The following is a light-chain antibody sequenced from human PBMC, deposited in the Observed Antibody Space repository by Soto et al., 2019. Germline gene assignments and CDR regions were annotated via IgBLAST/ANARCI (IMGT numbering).Light chain of an antibody. CDR1: QSVSSSY. J-gene: IGKJ5*01. CDR3: QQYNNWPPIA. V-gene: IGKV3-15*01. CDR2: GAS. Sequence: RNSLSQAQGEDPGVSCIVNQSVSSSYLAWYQQKPGQAPRLLIYGASTRATGIPARFSGSGSGTEFTLTISGLQSEDFAVYSCQQYNNWPPIACGQGTRLDIK.